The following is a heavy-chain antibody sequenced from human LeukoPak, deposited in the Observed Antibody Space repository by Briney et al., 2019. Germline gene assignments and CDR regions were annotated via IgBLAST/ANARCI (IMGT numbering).Heavy chain of an antibody. D-gene: IGHD3-9*01. CDR2: ISAYNGNT. CDR3: ARAADYDILTGSPHDY. CDR1: GYTFTSYG. J-gene: IGHJ4*02. Sequence: ASVKVSCKASGYTFTSYGISWVRQAPGQGLEWMGWISAYNGNTNYAQKLQGRVTMTTDTSTSTAYMELRSLRSDDTAVYYCARAADYDILTGSPHDYWGQGTLVTVSS. V-gene: IGHV1-18*01.